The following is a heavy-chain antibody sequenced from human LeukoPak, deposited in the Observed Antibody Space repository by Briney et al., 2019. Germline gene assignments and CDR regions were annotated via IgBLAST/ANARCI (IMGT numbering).Heavy chain of an antibody. Sequence: SVKVSCKASGFTFTTSAVQWVRQARGQRLEWIGWIVVGSGNTDYAQKFQERVTITRDMSTTTAYMELSSLGSEDTAVYCCAADLPYSNYGPLDFWGQGTLVTVSS. J-gene: IGHJ4*02. V-gene: IGHV1-58*01. CDR3: AADLPYSNYGPLDF. CDR2: IVVGSGNT. CDR1: GFTFTTSA. D-gene: IGHD4-11*01.